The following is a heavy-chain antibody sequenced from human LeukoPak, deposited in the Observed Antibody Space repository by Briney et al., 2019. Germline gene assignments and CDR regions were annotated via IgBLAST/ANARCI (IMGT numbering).Heavy chain of an antibody. D-gene: IGHD6-13*01. CDR3: ARDRGSSWYNSWSEYDAFDI. CDR1: GFTFSSYS. V-gene: IGHV3-48*01. Sequence: QAGGSLRLSCAASGFTFSSYSMNWVRQAPGKGLEWVSYISSSSSTIYYADSVKGRLTISRDNAKNSLYLQMNSLRAEDTAVYYCARDRGSSWYNSWSEYDAFDIWGQGTMVTVSS. J-gene: IGHJ3*02. CDR2: ISSSSSTI.